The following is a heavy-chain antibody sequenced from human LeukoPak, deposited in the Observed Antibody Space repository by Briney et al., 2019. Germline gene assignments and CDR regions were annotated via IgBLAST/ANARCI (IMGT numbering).Heavy chain of an antibody. Sequence: ASVKVPCKVSGYTLTELSMHWVRQAPGKGLEWMGGFDPEDGETIYAQKFQGRVTMTEDTSTDTAYMELSSPRSEDTAVYYCATGYGDYGKVADWGQGTLVTVSS. D-gene: IGHD4-17*01. CDR3: ATGYGDYGKVAD. CDR1: GYTLTELS. V-gene: IGHV1-24*01. J-gene: IGHJ4*02. CDR2: FDPEDGET.